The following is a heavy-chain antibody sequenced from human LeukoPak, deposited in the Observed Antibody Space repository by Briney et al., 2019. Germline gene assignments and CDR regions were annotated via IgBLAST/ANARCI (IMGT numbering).Heavy chain of an antibody. CDR2: IKQDGSEK. J-gene: IGHJ4*02. CDR3: ARTDSSGWYIGIGY. CDR1: GFTFSSYW. D-gene: IGHD6-19*01. V-gene: IGHV3-7*01. Sequence: GGSLRLSCAASGFTFSSYWMSWVRQAPGKGLEWVANIKQDGSEKYYVDSVKGRFTISRDNAKNSLYLQMNSLRAEDTAVYYCARTDSSGWYIGIGYWGQGTLVTVSS.